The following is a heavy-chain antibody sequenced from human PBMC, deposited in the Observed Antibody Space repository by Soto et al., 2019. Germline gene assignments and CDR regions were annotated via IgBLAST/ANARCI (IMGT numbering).Heavy chain of an antibody. CDR3: ARDKITGLFDY. D-gene: IGHD2-8*02. V-gene: IGHV4-39*02. CDR2: IYYSGNT. Sequence: SETLSLTCTVSGDSISSSSSYWGWIRQPPGKGLGWIASIYYSGNTYYNPSLKSRVTMSVDSSKNQFSLKVSSVTAADTAVYYCARDKITGLFDYWGQGTLVTVPS. J-gene: IGHJ4*02. CDR1: GDSISSSSSY.